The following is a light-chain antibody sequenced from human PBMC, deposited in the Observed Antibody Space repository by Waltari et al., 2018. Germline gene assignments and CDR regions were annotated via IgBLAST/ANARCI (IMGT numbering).Light chain of an antibody. Sequence: QSDLTQPPSASGSPGQSVTISCPGTRSDVGGYNYASWYQQHPGKAPTLMIYEVSKRPSGVPDRFSGSKSGNTASLTVSGLQAEDEADYYCSSYAGSNNVVFGRGTKLTVL. J-gene: IGLJ2*01. CDR2: EVS. CDR1: RSDVGGYNY. V-gene: IGLV2-8*01. CDR3: SSYAGSNNVV.